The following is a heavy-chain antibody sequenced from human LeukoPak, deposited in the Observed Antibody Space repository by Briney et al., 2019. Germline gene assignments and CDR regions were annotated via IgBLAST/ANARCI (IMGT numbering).Heavy chain of an antibody. CDR3: ASHRRRDGYNYWFDP. J-gene: IGHJ5*02. Sequence: GRSLRLSCVVSGFTFGTYGMHWVRQAPGKGLEWVSYISSSSSTIYYADSVKGRFTISRDNAKNSLYLQMNSLRAEDTAVYYCASHRRRDGYNYWFDPWGQGTLVTVSS. CDR2: ISSSSSTI. V-gene: IGHV3-48*04. D-gene: IGHD5-24*01. CDR1: GFTFGTYG.